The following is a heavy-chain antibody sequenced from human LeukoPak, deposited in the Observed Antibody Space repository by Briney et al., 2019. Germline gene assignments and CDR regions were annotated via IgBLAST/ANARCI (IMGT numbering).Heavy chain of an antibody. CDR1: GGSISSYY. J-gene: IGHJ6*03. CDR3: ARVHPYYYDSSGYFRYYYYCYMDV. Sequence: SETLSLTCTVSGGSISSYYWSWIRQPPGKGLEWIGYIYYSGSTNYNPSLKSRVTISVDTSKNQFSLKLSSVTAADTAVYYCARVHPYYYDSSGYFRYYYYCYMDVWGKGTTVTISS. CDR2: IYYSGST. D-gene: IGHD3-22*01. V-gene: IGHV4-59*01.